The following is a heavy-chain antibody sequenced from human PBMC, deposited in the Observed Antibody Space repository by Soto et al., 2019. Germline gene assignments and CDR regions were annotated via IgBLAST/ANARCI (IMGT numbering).Heavy chain of an antibody. Sequence: TSETLSLTCTVSGGSVSSGSYYWSWIRQPPGKGLEWIGYIYYSGSTNYNPSLKSRVTISVDTSKNQFSLKLSSVTAADTAVYYCAREGYSSGSRKPGFDPWGQGTLVTVSS. CDR3: AREGYSSGSRKPGFDP. J-gene: IGHJ5*02. V-gene: IGHV4-61*01. D-gene: IGHD6-19*01. CDR2: IYYSGST. CDR1: GGSVSSGSYY.